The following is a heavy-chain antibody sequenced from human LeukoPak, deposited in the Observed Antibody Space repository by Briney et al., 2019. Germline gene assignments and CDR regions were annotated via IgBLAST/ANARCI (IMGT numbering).Heavy chain of an antibody. Sequence: SGPTLVKPTQTLTLTCTFSGFSLTTSGVGVGWIRQPPGQALEWLAFIFSDDDKRYSPSLKTRLTVTKDVSKNQVVLRMTNMDSVDTATYYCAHKGRGATDFDYWGQGTLVTVSS. D-gene: IGHD4-17*01. CDR2: IFSDDDK. CDR1: GFSLTTSGVG. J-gene: IGHJ4*02. V-gene: IGHV2-5*02. CDR3: AHKGRGATDFDY.